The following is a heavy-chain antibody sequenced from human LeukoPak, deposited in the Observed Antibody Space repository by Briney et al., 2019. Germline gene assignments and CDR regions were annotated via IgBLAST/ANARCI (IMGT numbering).Heavy chain of an antibody. CDR2: IKQDGSEK. V-gene: IGHV3-7*01. D-gene: IGHD6-19*01. Sequence: PGGSLRLSCAASGFTFSSYWMSWVRQAPGKGLEWVANIKQDGSEKYYVDSVKGRFTISRDNAKNSLYLQMNSLRAEDTAAYYCARCGSGWYVDFDYWGQGTLVTVSS. CDR3: ARCGSGWYVDFDY. CDR1: GFTFSSYW. J-gene: IGHJ4*02.